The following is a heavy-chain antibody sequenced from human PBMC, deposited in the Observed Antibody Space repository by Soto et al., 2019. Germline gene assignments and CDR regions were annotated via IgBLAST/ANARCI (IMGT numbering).Heavy chain of an antibody. CDR1: GFTFSTYW. J-gene: IGHJ6*02. D-gene: IGHD3-16*01. Sequence: EVQLVESGGGLVQPGGPLRLSCAASGFTFSTYWMNWVRQAPGKGLEWVANIKEDGSEAYYVDSVKGRFTISRDNAKNSLYLDMNSLRGEDTAVYYCARDWGAPGRGSALGYYYHFGMDVWGQGTTVTVPS. V-gene: IGHV3-7*05. CDR2: IKEDGSEA. CDR3: ARDWGAPGRGSALGYYYHFGMDV.